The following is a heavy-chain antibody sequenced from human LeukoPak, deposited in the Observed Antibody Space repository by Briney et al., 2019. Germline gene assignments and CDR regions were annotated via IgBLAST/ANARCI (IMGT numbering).Heavy chain of an antibody. Sequence: GGSLRLSCAASRFTFSSYAMSWVRQAPGKGLEWVSAISGSGGSTYYADSVKGRFTISRDNSKNTLYLQMNSLRAEDTAVYYCAKGGSSWYSVWFDPWGQGTLVTVSS. V-gene: IGHV3-23*01. CDR1: RFTFSSYA. CDR2: ISGSGGST. CDR3: AKGGSSWYSVWFDP. D-gene: IGHD6-13*01. J-gene: IGHJ5*02.